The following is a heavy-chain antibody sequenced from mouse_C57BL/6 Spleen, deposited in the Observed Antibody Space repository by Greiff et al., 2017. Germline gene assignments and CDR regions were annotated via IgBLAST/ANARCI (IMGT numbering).Heavy chain of an antibody. CDR2: INPGSGGT. CDR1: GYAFTNYL. J-gene: IGHJ3*01. V-gene: IGHV1-54*01. D-gene: IGHD2-4*01. Sequence: QVQLQQSGAELVRPGTSVKVSCKASGYAFTNYLIEWVRQRPGQGLEWIGVINPGSGGTNYNEKFKGKATLTADKSSSTAYMQLSSLTSEDSAVYFCARRSYYDYDGAYWGQGTLVTVSA. CDR3: ARRSYYDYDGAY.